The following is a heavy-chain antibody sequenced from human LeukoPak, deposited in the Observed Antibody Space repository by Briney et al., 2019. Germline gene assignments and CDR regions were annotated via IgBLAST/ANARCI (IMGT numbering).Heavy chain of an antibody. V-gene: IGHV3-23*01. CDR3: AKARAGGYNYGPFDY. J-gene: IGHJ4*02. CDR1: GFTFRLYG. Sequence: GGSLRLSCAASGFTFRLYGMNWVRQAPGKGLEWVSAISGGGETTTYTDSVKGRFTISRDNSKNTVYLQMNSLSAEDTAVYYCAKARAGGYNYGPFDYWSQGTLVTVSS. CDR2: ISGGGETT. D-gene: IGHD5-18*01.